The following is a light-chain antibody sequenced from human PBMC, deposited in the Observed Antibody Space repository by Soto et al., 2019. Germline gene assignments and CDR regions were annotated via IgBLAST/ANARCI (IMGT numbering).Light chain of an antibody. CDR2: AAS. V-gene: IGKV1-39*01. J-gene: IGKJ1*01. CDR1: QSISSY. CDR3: QQSYSTPHART. Sequence: DIQMTQSPSSLSASVGDRVTITCRASQSISSYLNWYQQKPGKAPKLLIYAASSLQSGVPSRFSGSGSGTDFTLTISSLQPEDFATYYCQQSYSTPHARTFGQGTRWIS.